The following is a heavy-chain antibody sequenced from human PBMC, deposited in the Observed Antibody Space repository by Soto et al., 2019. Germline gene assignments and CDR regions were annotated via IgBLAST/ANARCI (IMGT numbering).Heavy chain of an antibody. Sequence: QVQLVQTGAEVKKPGASVKVSCKASGYTFTSYDINWVRQATGQGLEWMGWMNPNSGNTGYAQKFQGRVTMTRNTSISTAYMELSSLRSEDTAVYYCARERSAAGTGWFDPWGQGTLVTVSS. J-gene: IGHJ5*02. V-gene: IGHV1-8*01. CDR2: MNPNSGNT. CDR3: ARERSAAGTGWFDP. D-gene: IGHD6-13*01. CDR1: GYTFTSYD.